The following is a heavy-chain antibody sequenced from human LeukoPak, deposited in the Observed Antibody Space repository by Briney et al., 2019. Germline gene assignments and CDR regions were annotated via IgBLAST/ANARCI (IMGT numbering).Heavy chain of an antibody. D-gene: IGHD2/OR15-2a*01. V-gene: IGHV3-74*01. CDR2: INSDGSWT. CDR1: GNYW. CDR3: VSFYETY. J-gene: IGHJ4*02. Sequence: AGGTLRLSCAASGNYWVHWVRQVPGKGLVWDSHINSDGSWTSYADSVEGRFTISKDNAKNTVYLQMNSLRAEDTAVYYCVSFYETYWGRGTLVTVSS.